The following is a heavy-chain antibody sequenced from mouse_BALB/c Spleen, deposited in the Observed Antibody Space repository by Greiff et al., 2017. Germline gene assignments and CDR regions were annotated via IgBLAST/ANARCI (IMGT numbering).Heavy chain of an antibody. Sequence: EVQRVESGPDLVKPSQSLSLTCTVTGYSITSGYSWHWIRQFPGNKLEWMGYIHYSGSTNYNPSLKSRISITRDTSKNQFFLQLNSVTTEDTATYYCARVTTVVGSDYYAMDYWGQGTSVTVSS. J-gene: IGHJ4*01. CDR2: IHYSGST. CDR1: GYSITSGYS. D-gene: IGHD1-1*01. V-gene: IGHV3-1*02. CDR3: ARVTTVVGSDYYAMDY.